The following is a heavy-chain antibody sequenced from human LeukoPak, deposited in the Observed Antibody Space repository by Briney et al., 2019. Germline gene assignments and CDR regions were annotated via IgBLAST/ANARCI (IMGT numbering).Heavy chain of an antibody. Sequence: GGSLRLSCAASGFTLSSYGMSWVRQAPGKGLEWVSAISGSGGGTYYADSVKGRFTISRDNSKNTLYLQMNSLRAEDTAVYYCANVNRYGYYDSSGYYWSGYYFDYWGQGTLVTVSS. CDR2: ISGSGGGT. CDR3: ANVNRYGYYDSSGYYWSGYYFDY. D-gene: IGHD3-22*01. J-gene: IGHJ4*02. V-gene: IGHV3-23*01. CDR1: GFTLSSYG.